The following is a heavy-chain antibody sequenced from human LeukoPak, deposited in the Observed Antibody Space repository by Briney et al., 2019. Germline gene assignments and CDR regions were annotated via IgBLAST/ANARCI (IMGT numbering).Heavy chain of an antibody. Sequence: GGSLRLSCAASGFTFSNHWMHWVRQAPGKGLEWVSRINSDGISTTYADSVKGRFTISRDNAKNTLYLQMNSLRAEDTAMYYCTRASQTHWFDPWGQGTLVTVSS. CDR3: TRASQTHWFDP. J-gene: IGHJ5*02. CDR1: GFTFSNHW. CDR2: INSDGIST. V-gene: IGHV3-74*01.